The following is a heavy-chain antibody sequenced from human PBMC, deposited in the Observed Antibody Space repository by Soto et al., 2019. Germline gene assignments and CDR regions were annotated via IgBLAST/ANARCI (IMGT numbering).Heavy chain of an antibody. Sequence: QVQLLESGGGVVQSGRSLRLSCAASGFTFSGSEMHWVRQAPGKGLEWVAFISYDGDNKYYADSVKGRFTVSRDNSRNTLHHQMDSLRPEDTAVYYCARASYFSEKTAYYAKSFKWFDPRGQGTLLTFSS. D-gene: IGHD3-9*01. J-gene: IGHJ5*02. V-gene: IGHV3-30*14. CDR2: ISYDGDNK. CDR3: ARASYFSEKTAYYAKSFKWFDP. CDR1: GFTFSGSE.